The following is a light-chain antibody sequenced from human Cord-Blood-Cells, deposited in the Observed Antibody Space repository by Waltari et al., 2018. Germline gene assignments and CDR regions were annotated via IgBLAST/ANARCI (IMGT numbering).Light chain of an antibody. J-gene: IGKJ3*01. CDR2: AAS. Sequence: DIQMTQSPSSLSASVADRVTITCRESQSISSYLNWYQQKPGKAPKLLIYAASSLQSGVPSRFSGSGSGTDFTLTISSLQPEDFATYYCQQSYSTPLFTFGPGTKVDIK. V-gene: IGKV1-39*01. CDR1: QSISSY. CDR3: QQSYSTPLFT.